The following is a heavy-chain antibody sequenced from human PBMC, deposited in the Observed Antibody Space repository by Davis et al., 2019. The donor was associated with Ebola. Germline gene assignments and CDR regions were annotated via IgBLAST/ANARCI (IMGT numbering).Heavy chain of an antibody. CDR3: ARADYGSGSSYGMDV. CDR1: GFTFSDYY. V-gene: IGHV3-11*04. Sequence: GGSLRLSCAASGFTFSDYYMGWIRQAPGKGLEWVSYISSGDGRSIYYADSVKGRFTISRDNAKNSLYLQMNSLRDEDTAVYYCARADYGSGSSYGMDVWGKGTTVTVSS. CDR2: ISSGDGRSI. J-gene: IGHJ6*04. D-gene: IGHD3-10*01.